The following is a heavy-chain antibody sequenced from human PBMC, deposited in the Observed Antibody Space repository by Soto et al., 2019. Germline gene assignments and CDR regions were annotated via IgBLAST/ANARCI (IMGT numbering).Heavy chain of an antibody. D-gene: IGHD3-16*01. Sequence: EVQLVESWGGLVQPGGSVRLSCAASGFTFSNYWMHWVRQTPVKGLVWVSRVGSDGRGATYADSVKGRFTRSRDNAKTTVYLQMDSLRVENTAMYHCARDSLMHGPDMDQWGPGVLVTVSS. J-gene: IGHJ4*02. CDR3: ARDSLMHGPDMDQ. CDR2: VGSDGRGA. CDR1: GFTFSNYW. V-gene: IGHV3-74*01.